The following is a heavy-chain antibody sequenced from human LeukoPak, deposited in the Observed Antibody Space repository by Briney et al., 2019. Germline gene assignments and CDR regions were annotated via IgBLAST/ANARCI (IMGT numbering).Heavy chain of an antibody. D-gene: IGHD3-22*01. J-gene: IGHJ4*02. CDR1: GFTFSSYE. CDR2: LYYSGST. V-gene: IGHV4-59*04. CDR3: ARAQGYYEGSGYGGNLDS. Sequence: LRLSCAASGFTFSSYEMNWVRQAPGKGLEWVGSLYYSGSTYYNPSLKSRLTMSVDTSNNQFSLKLSSVTAADTAVYFCARAQGYYEGSGYGGNLDSWGQGSLVTVSS.